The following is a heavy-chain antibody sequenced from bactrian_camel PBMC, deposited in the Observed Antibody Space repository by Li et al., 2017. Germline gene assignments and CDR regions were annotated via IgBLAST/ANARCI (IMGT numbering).Heavy chain of an antibody. V-gene: IGHV3S31*01. CDR1: GSTVT. D-gene: IGHD6*01. CDR2: IVLRGGHTYPNKGST. J-gene: IGHJ7*01. Sequence: VQLVESGGGSVQNGGSPRLSCAASGSTVTMAWFRRAPGTEREGVAAIVLRGGHTYPNKGSTYYADSVKGRFTISKDNAKNTLYLEMSSLKPEDTAIYYCAAKVVEGSCSVESAIDLWGKGTQVTVS.